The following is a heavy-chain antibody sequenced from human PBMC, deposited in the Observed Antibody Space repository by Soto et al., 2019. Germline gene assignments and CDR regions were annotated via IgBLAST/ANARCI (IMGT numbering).Heavy chain of an antibody. CDR2: INAYNGKT. J-gene: IGHJ4*02. V-gene: IGHV1-18*01. CDR3: ARDYRRITMVRGVITLNAVSGY. Sequence: GASVKVSCKASGYTFTRYAISWVRQAPGQGLEWMGWINAYNGKTNYAQRLQGRVTMTTDTSTSTAYMELRSLRSDDTAVYYCARDYRRITMVRGVITLNAVSGYWGQGTLVTVSS. CDR1: GYTFTRYA. D-gene: IGHD3-10*01.